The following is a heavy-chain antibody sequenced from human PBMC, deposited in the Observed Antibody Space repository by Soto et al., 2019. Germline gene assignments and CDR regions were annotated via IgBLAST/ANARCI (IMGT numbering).Heavy chain of an antibody. CDR2: IKSKTDGGTT. J-gene: IGHJ6*02. Sequence: GGSLRLSCAASGFTFSNAWMNWVRQAPGKGLEWVGRIKSKTDGGTTDYAAPVKGRFTISRDDSKNTLYLQMNSLKTEDTAVYYCTRQWLRSDYYYGMDVWGQGTTVTVSS. V-gene: IGHV3-15*07. D-gene: IGHD5-12*01. CDR3: TRQWLRSDYYYGMDV. CDR1: GFTFSNAW.